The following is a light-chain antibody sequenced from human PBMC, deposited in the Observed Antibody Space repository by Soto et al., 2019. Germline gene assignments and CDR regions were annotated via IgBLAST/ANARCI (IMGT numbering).Light chain of an antibody. CDR2: RNN. CDR1: SSNIGSNY. J-gene: IGLJ2*01. Sequence: QAVVTQPPSASGTPGQRVTISFSGSSSNIGSNYVYWYQQLPGTAPKLLIYRNNQRPSGVPDRFSGSKSGTSASLAISGLRSEDEADYYCAAWDDSLRAVVFGGGTKLTVL. CDR3: AAWDDSLRAVV. V-gene: IGLV1-47*01.